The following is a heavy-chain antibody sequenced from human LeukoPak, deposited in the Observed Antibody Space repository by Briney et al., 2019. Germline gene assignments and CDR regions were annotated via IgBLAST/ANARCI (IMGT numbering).Heavy chain of an antibody. D-gene: IGHD6-6*01. CDR3: ARQQLSQLYYFDN. Sequence: SETLSLTCTVCGVSISNNNYLWGWGRRAPDEGLEWIGRIYYSGITYYNPALKSRLTISRDTSKNQISLKLTSVTAAETAVYYCARQQLSQLYYFDNWGQGTLVTVSS. CDR2: IYYSGIT. J-gene: IGHJ4*02. CDR1: GVSISNNNYL. V-gene: IGHV4-39*01.